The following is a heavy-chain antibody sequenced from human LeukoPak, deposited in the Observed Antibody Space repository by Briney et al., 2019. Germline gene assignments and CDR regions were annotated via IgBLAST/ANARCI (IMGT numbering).Heavy chain of an antibody. D-gene: IGHD7-27*01. CDR2: INHSGST. J-gene: IGHJ5*02. V-gene: IGHV4-34*01. CDR1: GGSFSGYY. CDR3: ASLGTLRS. Sequence: SETLSLTCAVYGGSFSGYYWSWIRQPPGKGLEWIGEINHSGSTNYNPSLKSRVSISIDTSKNQFSVKLTSVTAADTAMYYCASLGTLRSWGQGTLVTVSS.